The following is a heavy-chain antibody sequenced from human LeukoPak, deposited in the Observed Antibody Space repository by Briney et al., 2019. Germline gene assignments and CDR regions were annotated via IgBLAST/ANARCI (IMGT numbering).Heavy chain of an antibody. CDR1: GYTFTGYH. V-gene: IGHV1-18*04. Sequence: ASVKVSCKASGYTFTGYHMHWARQAPGQGLEWMGWISAYNGNTNYAQKLQGRVTMTTDTSTSTAYMELRSLRSDDTAVYYCAREAYYDSTDAFDIWGQGTMVTVSS. CDR3: AREAYYDSTDAFDI. J-gene: IGHJ3*02. D-gene: IGHD3-22*01. CDR2: ISAYNGNT.